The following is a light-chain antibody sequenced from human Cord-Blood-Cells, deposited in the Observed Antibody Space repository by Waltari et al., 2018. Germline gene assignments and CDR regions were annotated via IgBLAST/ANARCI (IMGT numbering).Light chain of an antibody. J-gene: IGKJ2*03. Sequence: IQITQSLSFLHASVADRVSITCQASQDISNYLNWYQQKPGNAPKLLIYDASNLETGVPSRFSGSGSGTDFTFTISSLQPEDIATYYCQQYDNLPYSFGQGTKLEIK. CDR2: DAS. CDR3: QQYDNLPYS. CDR1: QDISNY. V-gene: IGKV1-33*01.